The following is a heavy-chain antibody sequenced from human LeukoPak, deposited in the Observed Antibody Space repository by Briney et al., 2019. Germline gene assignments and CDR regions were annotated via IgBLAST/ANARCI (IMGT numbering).Heavy chain of an antibody. D-gene: IGHD3-10*01. CDR3: ARAGRSYYYGSGSRLNWFDP. CDR1: GGSFSGYY. J-gene: IGHJ5*02. V-gene: IGHV4-34*01. Sequence: SETLSLTCAVYGGSFSGYYWSWIRQPPGKGLEWIGEINHSGSTNYNPSLKSRVTISVDTSKNQFSLKLSSVTAADTAVYCCARAGRSYYYGSGSRLNWFDPWGQETLVTVSS. CDR2: INHSGST.